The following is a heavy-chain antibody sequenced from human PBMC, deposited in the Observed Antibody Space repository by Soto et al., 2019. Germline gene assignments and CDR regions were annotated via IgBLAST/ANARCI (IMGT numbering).Heavy chain of an antibody. CDR3: AHGAEVGFWELLSRPFDY. J-gene: IGHJ4*02. CDR1: GFSLSTSGAG. Sequence: QITLKESGPTLVKPTQTLTLTCSFSGFSLSTSGAGVGWIRQPPGKALEWLALIYWDDDKRYNPSLESRLTITKDTSKNQVVLTMTNMDPVVTATYYCAHGAEVGFWELLSRPFDYWGQGTLVTVSS. CDR2: IYWDDDK. D-gene: IGHD3-10*01. V-gene: IGHV2-5*02.